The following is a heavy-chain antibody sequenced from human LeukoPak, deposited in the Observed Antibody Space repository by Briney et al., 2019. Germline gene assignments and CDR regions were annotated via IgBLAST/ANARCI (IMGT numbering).Heavy chain of an antibody. D-gene: IGHD3-10*01. Sequence: GGSLRLSCAASGFTFSSYEMNWVRQAPGKGLEWVSYISSSGSTIYYADSVKGRFTISRENAKNSLYLQMNHLRAEDTAVYYWARERNGYYYGSGKPDYYGMDGWGQGATVTVSS. CDR2: ISSSGSTI. V-gene: IGHV3-48*03. CDR1: GFTFSSYE. J-gene: IGHJ6*02. CDR3: ARERNGYYYGSGKPDYYGMDG.